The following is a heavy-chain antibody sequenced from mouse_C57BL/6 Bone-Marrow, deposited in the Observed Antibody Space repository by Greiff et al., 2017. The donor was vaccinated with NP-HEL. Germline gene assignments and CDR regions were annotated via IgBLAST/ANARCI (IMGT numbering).Heavy chain of an antibody. Sequence: EVKLMESGGGLVQPGGSLSLSCAASGFTFTDYYMSWVRQPPGKALEWLGFIRNKANGYTTEYSASVKGRFTISRDNSQSILYLQMNALRAEDSATYYSASPLYYDDVWFAYGGKGTLVTVAA. CDR2: IRNKANGYTT. CDR3: ASPLYYDDVWFAY. CDR1: GFTFTDYY. V-gene: IGHV7-3*01. J-gene: IGHJ3*01. D-gene: IGHD2-4*01.